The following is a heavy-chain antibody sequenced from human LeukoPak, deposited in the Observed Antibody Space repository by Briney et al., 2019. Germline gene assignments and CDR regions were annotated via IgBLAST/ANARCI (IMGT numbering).Heavy chain of an antibody. CDR1: GGSISSYY. V-gene: IGHV4-59*08. D-gene: IGHD3-22*01. CDR3: ARRSPSDYYDSSGYYDP. Sequence: PSETLSLTCTVSGGSISSYYWSWTRQPPGKGLEGIGYIYYSGSTNYNPSLKSRVTISVDTSKNQFSLELSSVTAADTAVYYCARRSPSDYYDSSGYYDPWGQGTLVTVSS. CDR2: IYYSGST. J-gene: IGHJ5*02.